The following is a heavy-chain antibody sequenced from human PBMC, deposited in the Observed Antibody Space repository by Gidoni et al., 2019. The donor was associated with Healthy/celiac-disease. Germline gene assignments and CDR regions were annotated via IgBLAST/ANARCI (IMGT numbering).Heavy chain of an antibody. J-gene: IGHJ6*02. CDR3: AGVGRGKGDYVLGSSYGMDV. Sequence: VQLVQSGAEVKKPGSSVKVSCKASGGTFSRYAISWVRQAHGQGLDWRGGIIPILGTSDDARKFQGGVTMTADKSTSTAYMELSSLRSKDTAVYYCAGVGRGKGDYVLGSSYGMDVWGQGTTVTVSS. V-gene: IGHV1-69*06. D-gene: IGHD3-16*01. CDR1: GGTFSRYA. CDR2: IIPILGTS.